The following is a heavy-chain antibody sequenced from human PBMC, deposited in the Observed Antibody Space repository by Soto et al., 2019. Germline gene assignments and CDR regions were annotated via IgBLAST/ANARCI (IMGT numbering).Heavy chain of an antibody. D-gene: IGHD1-26*01. CDR3: ATQTGAEYYGMDV. V-gene: IGHV4-39*01. Sequence: SETLSLTCTVSGGSISSSSYYWGWIRQPPGKGLEWIGSIYYSGSTYYSPSLKSRVTISVDTSKNQFSLKLSSVTAADTAVYYCATQTGAEYYGMDVWGQGTTVTVSS. CDR2: IYYSGST. J-gene: IGHJ6*02. CDR1: GGSISSSSYY.